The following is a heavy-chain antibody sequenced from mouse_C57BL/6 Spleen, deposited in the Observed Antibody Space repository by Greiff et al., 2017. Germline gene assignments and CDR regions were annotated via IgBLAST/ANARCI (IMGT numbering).Heavy chain of an antibody. J-gene: IGHJ3*01. CDR1: GYTFTSYW. CDR3: ARGYYGSSYGFAY. V-gene: IGHV1-59*01. CDR2: IDPSDSYT. D-gene: IGHD1-1*01. Sequence: QVQLQQPGAELVRPGPSVKLSCKASGYTFTSYWMHWVKQRPGQGLEWIGVIDPSDSYTNYNQKFKGKATLTVDTSSSTAYMQLSSLTSEDSAVYYCARGYYGSSYGFAYWGQGTLVTVSA.